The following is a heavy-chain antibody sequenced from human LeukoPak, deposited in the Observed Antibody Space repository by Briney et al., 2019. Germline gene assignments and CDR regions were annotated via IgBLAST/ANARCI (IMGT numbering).Heavy chain of an antibody. Sequence: SETLSLTCTVSGGSISSYYWSWIRQPPGKGLEWIGYIYYSGSTNYNPSLKSRVTISVDTSKNQFSLKLSSVTAADTAVYYCARDKGCSGGSCYSDDASDIWGQGTMVTVSS. CDR3: ARDKGCSGGSCYSDDASDI. CDR1: GGSISSYY. CDR2: IYYSGST. J-gene: IGHJ3*02. V-gene: IGHV4-59*01. D-gene: IGHD2-15*01.